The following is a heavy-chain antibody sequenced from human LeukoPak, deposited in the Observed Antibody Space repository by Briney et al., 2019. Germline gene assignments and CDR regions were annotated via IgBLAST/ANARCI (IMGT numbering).Heavy chain of an antibody. Sequence: GASVKVSCKVSGYTLTELSMHWVRQAPGKGLEWMGGFDPEDGETIYAQKFQGRVTMTEDTSTDTAYMELSSLRSEDTAVYYCATAAWPDGPHMTTDHGAFDIWGQGTMVTVSS. J-gene: IGHJ3*02. CDR3: ATAAWPDGPHMTTDHGAFDI. CDR1: GYTLTELS. CDR2: FDPEDGET. V-gene: IGHV1-24*01. D-gene: IGHD4-11*01.